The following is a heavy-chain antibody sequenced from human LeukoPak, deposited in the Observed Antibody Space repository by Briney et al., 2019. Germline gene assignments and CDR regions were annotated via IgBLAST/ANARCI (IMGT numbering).Heavy chain of an antibody. CDR3: ARGNYDFWSGYHFDY. Sequence: ASVKVSCKASGYTFTGYYMHWVRQAPAQGLEWMGWINPNSGGTNYAQKFQGRVTMTRDTSISTAYMELSRLRSDDTAVYYCARGNYDFWSGYHFDYWGQGTLVTVSS. V-gene: IGHV1-2*02. D-gene: IGHD3-3*01. CDR1: GYTFTGYY. CDR2: INPNSGGT. J-gene: IGHJ4*02.